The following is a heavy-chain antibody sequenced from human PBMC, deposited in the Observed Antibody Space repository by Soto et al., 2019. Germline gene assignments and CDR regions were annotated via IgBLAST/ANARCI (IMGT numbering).Heavy chain of an antibody. J-gene: IGHJ4*02. D-gene: IGHD3-22*01. Sequence: PGGSLRLSCAASGFTFSSYAMSWVRQAPGKGLEWVSAISGSGGSTYYADSVKGRFTISRDNSKNTLYLQMNSLRAEDTAVYYCAKDRSGLYYYDSSGPNDYWGQGTLVTVSS. V-gene: IGHV3-23*01. CDR1: GFTFSSYA. CDR2: ISGSGGST. CDR3: AKDRSGLYYYDSSGPNDY.